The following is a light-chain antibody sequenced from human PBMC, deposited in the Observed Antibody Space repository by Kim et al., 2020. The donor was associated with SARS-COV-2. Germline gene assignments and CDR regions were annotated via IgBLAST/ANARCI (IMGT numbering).Light chain of an antibody. J-gene: IGLJ1*01. Sequence: GQSITISCTGTSSDVGGHTTVSWYQQHPGKVPKVIIYNVNKRPSGVSNRISGSKSGNTASLTISGLQAEDEADYYCSSYTLSQTYVFGTGTQLTVL. CDR2: NVN. CDR3: SSYTLSQTYV. V-gene: IGLV2-14*04. CDR1: SSDVGGHTT.